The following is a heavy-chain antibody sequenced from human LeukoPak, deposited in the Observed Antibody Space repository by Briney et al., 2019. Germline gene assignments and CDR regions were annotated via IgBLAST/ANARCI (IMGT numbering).Heavy chain of an antibody. CDR1: GGSFSGYY. CDR2: INHSGST. J-gene: IGHJ4*02. CDR3: ARDPSAAAIRY. D-gene: IGHD2-2*02. Sequence: SETLSLTCAVYGGSFSGYYWSWIRQPPGKGLEWIGEINHSGSTNYNPSLKSRVTISVDTSKNQFSLKLSSVTAADTAVYYCARDPSAAAIRYWGQGTLVTVSS. V-gene: IGHV4-34*01.